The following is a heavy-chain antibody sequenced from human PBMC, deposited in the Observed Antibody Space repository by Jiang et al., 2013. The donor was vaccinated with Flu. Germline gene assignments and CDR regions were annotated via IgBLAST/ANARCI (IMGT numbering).Heavy chain of an antibody. CDR3: ARGPPANGHYWVGDS. D-gene: IGHD2-8*01. J-gene: IGHJ4*02. V-gene: IGHV3-74*01. CDR1: GFTFSSHW. CDR2: IKSDGSST. Sequence: VESGGGLVQPGGSLRLSCAASGFTFSSHWMHWVRQGPGKGLVWVSRIKSDGSSTSYAESVKGRFTISRDNAKNTLYLQMSSLRAEDTAVYYCARGPPANGHYWVGDSWGQGTPVTVSS.